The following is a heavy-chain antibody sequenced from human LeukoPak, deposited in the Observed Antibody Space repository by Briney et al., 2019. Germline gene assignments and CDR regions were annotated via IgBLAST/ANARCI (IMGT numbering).Heavy chain of an antibody. D-gene: IGHD2-15*01. CDR1: GGSISSYY. V-gene: IGHV4-59*12. CDR3: ARDLCCSGGSCYSGDAFDI. Sequence: SETLSFTCTVSGGSISSYYWSWIRQPPGKGLEWIGNIYYSGSTNYNPSLKSRVTISVDTSKNQFSLKLSSVTAADTAAYYCARDLCCSGGSCYSGDAFDIWGQGTMVTVSS. CDR2: IYYSGST. J-gene: IGHJ3*02.